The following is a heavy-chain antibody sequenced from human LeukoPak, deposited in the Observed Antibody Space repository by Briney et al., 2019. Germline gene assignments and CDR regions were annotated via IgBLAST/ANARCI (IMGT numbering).Heavy chain of an antibody. CDR3: AKTDRKTIFGVVIDN. D-gene: IGHD3-3*01. V-gene: IGHV3-23*01. J-gene: IGHJ4*02. CDR1: GFTFSSYA. Sequence: PGGSLRLSCAASGFTFSSYAMSWVRQAPGKGLEWVSAISGSGGSTYYADSVKGRFTISRDNSKNTLYLQMNSLGAEDTAVYYCAKTDRKTIFGVVIDNWGQGTLVTVSS. CDR2: ISGSGGST.